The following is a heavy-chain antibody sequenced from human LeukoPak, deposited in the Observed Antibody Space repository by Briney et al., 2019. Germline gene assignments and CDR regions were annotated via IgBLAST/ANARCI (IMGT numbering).Heavy chain of an antibody. V-gene: IGHV3-30*02. Sequence: GGSLRLSCAASGFIFSTHVMHWVRQAPGKGLEWVAFIRFDVTNTYYADSVEGRFTISRDNSKNTLYLQMNSLRAEDTAVYYCAKDPLIYGSGSYYFDYWGQGTLVTVSS. CDR1: GFIFSTHV. CDR3: AKDPLIYGSGSYYFDY. J-gene: IGHJ4*02. D-gene: IGHD3-10*01. CDR2: IRFDVTNT.